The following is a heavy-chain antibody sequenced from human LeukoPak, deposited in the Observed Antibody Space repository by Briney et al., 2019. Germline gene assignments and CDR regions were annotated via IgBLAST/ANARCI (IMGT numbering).Heavy chain of an antibody. D-gene: IGHD4-17*01. J-gene: IGHJ4*02. Sequence: SETLSLTCTVSGGSISSGSYYWSWIRQPAGKGLEWIGRIYTSGSTNYNPSLKSRVTISVDTSKNQFSLKLSSVTAADTAVYYCARAGFGDDKYYFDYWGQGTLVTVSS. V-gene: IGHV4-61*02. CDR1: GGSISSGSYY. CDR2: IYTSGST. CDR3: ARAGFGDDKYYFDY.